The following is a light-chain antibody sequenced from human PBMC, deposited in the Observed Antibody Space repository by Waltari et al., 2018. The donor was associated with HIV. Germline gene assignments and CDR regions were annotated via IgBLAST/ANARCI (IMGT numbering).Light chain of an antibody. J-gene: IGKJ1*01. V-gene: IGKV4-1*01. CDR1: QSLLYSSNNKNY. CDR3: QQCYTTTWS. CDR2: WAS. Sequence: DIVVTQSPDSLAVSLGGRAAMNCKSTQSLLYSSNNKNYLAWYQKKPGQPPKLLIYWASTRASGVPARFSGSGSGTNFTLTINGLQAEGVAIYYCQQCYTTTWSFGPGTRVEI.